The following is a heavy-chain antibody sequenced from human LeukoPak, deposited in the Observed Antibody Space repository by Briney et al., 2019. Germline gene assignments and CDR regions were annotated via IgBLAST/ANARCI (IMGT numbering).Heavy chain of an antibody. V-gene: IGHV3-30-3*01. D-gene: IGHD3-3*01. CDR3: ASSYCDFRSGPDPPEV. Sequence: GRSLRLSCAASGFTFSSYAMHWVRQAPGKGLEWVAVISYDGSNKYYADSVKGRFTISRDNSKNTLYLQMNSLRAENTAVYYCASSYCDFRSGPDPPEVWGQGTTVTVSS. J-gene: IGHJ6*02. CDR1: GFTFSSYA. CDR2: ISYDGSNK.